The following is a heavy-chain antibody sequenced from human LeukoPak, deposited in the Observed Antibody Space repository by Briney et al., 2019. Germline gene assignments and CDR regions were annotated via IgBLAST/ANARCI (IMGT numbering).Heavy chain of an antibody. D-gene: IGHD4-11*01. CDR2: IYYSGRT. CDR3: ARGFYSPHY. J-gene: IGHJ4*02. CDR1: GGSISSDH. V-gene: IGHV4-59*01. Sequence: SETLSLTCTVSGGSISSDHWSWIRQPPGKGLEWIGYIYYSGRTYYNPSLKSRITISVDTSKNQFSLKLSSVTAADTAVYYCARGFYSPHYWGQGALVSVSS.